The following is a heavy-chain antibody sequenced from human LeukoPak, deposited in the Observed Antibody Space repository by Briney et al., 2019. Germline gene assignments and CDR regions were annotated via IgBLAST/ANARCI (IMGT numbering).Heavy chain of an antibody. D-gene: IGHD3-22*01. CDR2: IYYSGST. J-gene: IGHJ3*02. Sequence: KASETLSLTCTVSGGSISSYYWSWIRQPPGKGLEWIGYIYYSGSTNYNPSLKSRVTISVDTSKNQFSLKLSSVTAADTAVYYCARGLYYGSGAFDIWGQGTMVTVSS. CDR1: GGSISSYY. V-gene: IGHV4-59*01. CDR3: ARGLYYGSGAFDI.